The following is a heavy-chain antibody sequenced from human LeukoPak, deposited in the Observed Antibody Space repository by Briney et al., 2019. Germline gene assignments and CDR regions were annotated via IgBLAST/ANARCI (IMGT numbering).Heavy chain of an antibody. CDR1: GFAFINNY. J-gene: IGHJ4*02. D-gene: IGHD6-13*01. CDR3: AREGYRSFDY. V-gene: IGHV3-66*01. Sequence: ASLLLFCSASGFAFINNYMYSVRQDPGKGLEWVSVIYSGGSTYYADSVKGRFIISRDNSKNTLYLQVNSLRAEDTAVYYCAREGYRSFDYGGQGTLVTVSA. CDR2: IYSGGST.